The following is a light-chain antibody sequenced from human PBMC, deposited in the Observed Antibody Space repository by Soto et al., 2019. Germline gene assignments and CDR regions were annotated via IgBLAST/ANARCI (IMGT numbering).Light chain of an antibody. Sequence: QSVLTQPPSVSGAPGQRVTISCTGSSSNVGAPYDVHWYQQLPGTAPKLLIYANTNRPSGVPDRFSGSKSGTSASLAITGLQAEDEADYYCQSYDSSLSGFWVFGGGTQLTVL. CDR3: QSYDSSLSGFWV. CDR2: ANT. CDR1: SSNVGAPYD. J-gene: IGLJ3*02. V-gene: IGLV1-40*01.